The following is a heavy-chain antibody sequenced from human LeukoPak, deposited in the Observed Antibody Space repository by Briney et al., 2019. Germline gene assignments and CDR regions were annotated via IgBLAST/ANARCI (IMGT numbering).Heavy chain of an antibody. CDR1: GGSISSYY. J-gene: IGHJ4*02. Sequence: PSETLSLTCTVSGGSISSYYWSWIRQPPGKGLEWIGYIYYSGSTNYNPSLKSRVTISVDTSKNQFSLKLSSVTAADTAVYYCARDQWGAIYYWGQGTLVTVSS. CDR2: IYYSGST. CDR3: ARDQWGAIYY. D-gene: IGHD1-26*01. V-gene: IGHV4-59*01.